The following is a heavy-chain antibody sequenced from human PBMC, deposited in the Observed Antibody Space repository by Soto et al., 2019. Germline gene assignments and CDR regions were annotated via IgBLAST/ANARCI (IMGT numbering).Heavy chain of an antibody. J-gene: IGHJ4*02. Sequence: EVQLVESGGALVQPGGFLRLSCATSGFTFSRYWMHWVRQVPGKGLVWVSRINSDGSSISYSDSVKGRFTISRDNAKNTLYLQMNSLRVEDTAVYYCARLPVDTITSLDYWGQGTLVTGSA. CDR3: ARLPVDTITSLDY. V-gene: IGHV3-74*01. CDR2: INSDGSSI. D-gene: IGHD3-3*01. CDR1: GFTFSRYW.